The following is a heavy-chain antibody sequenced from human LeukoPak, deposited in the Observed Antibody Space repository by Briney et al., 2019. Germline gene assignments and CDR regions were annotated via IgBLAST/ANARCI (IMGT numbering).Heavy chain of an antibody. Sequence: SVKVSCKASGGTFSSYAISWVRQAPGQGLEWMGRIIPLLGIANYAQKFQGRVTITADKSTSKAYMELSSLRCEDTAVYYCGSSRDYYDSSGYYYGYWGQGTLVTVSS. J-gene: IGHJ4*02. D-gene: IGHD3-22*01. CDR3: GSSRDYYDSSGYYYGY. V-gene: IGHV1-69*04. CDR1: GGTFSSYA. CDR2: IIPLLGIA.